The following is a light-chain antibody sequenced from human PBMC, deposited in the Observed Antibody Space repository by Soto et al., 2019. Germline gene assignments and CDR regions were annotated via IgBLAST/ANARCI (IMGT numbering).Light chain of an antibody. J-gene: IGKJ2*01. CDR2: GAS. V-gene: IGKV3-20*01. Sequence: DIVLTQSPGTLSLSPGERATLSCRASQSVSSSYLAWYQQKPGQAPRLLIYGASSTATGIPARFSGSGCGTDFTLTISRLEAEDVAVYYWQQYGSSPYTFGQGTKLEIK. CDR3: QQYGSSPYT. CDR1: QSVSSSY.